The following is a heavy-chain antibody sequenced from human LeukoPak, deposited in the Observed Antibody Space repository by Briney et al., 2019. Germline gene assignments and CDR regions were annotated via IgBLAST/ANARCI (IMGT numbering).Heavy chain of an antibody. Sequence: PSETLPLTCTVSGGSISSSYWSCIRQPPGKGLEWIGYIYYSGSTKYNPSLKSRITIIEDTSKNQVSLKLSSVTAADTAVYYCARDWSLDYWGQGTLVTVSS. D-gene: IGHD3-3*01. CDR1: GGSISSSY. CDR3: ARDWSLDY. V-gene: IGHV4-59*13. CDR2: IYYSGST. J-gene: IGHJ4*02.